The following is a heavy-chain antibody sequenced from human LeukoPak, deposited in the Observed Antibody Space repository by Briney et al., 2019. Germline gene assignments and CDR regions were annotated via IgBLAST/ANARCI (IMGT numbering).Heavy chain of an antibody. CDR1: GFTFSSYA. V-gene: IGHV3-30*04. J-gene: IGHJ4*02. CDR2: ISYDGSNK. CDR3: AKDWGYLGYSYGWGADY. Sequence: GRSLRLSCAASGFTFSSYAMHWVRQAPGKGLEWVAVISYDGSNKYYADSVKGRFTISRDNSKNTLYLQMNSLRAEDTAVYYCAKDWGYLGYSYGWGADYWGQGTLVTVSS. D-gene: IGHD5-18*01.